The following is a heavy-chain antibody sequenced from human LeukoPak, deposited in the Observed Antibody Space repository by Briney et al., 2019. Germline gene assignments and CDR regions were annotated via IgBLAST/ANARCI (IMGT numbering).Heavy chain of an antibody. CDR2: ISGSGGST. J-gene: IGHJ4*02. Sequence: EGSLRLSCAASGFTFSSYAMSWVRQAPGKGLEWVSAISGSGGSTYYADSVKGRFTISRDNSKNTLYLQMNSLRAEDTAVYYCAKSGNYIPEYFDYWGQGTLVTVSS. D-gene: IGHD4-11*01. CDR3: AKSGNYIPEYFDY. V-gene: IGHV3-23*01. CDR1: GFTFSSYA.